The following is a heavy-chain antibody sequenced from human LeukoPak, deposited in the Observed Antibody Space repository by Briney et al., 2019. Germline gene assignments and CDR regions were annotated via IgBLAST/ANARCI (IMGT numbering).Heavy chain of an antibody. CDR2: FDPEDGET. D-gene: IGHD3-10*01. J-gene: IGHJ4*02. CDR1: GYTLTELS. CDR3: AAVTMVRGVITHFFDY. Sequence: ASVKVSCKVSGYTLTELSMHWVRQAPGKGLEWMGGFDPEDGETIYAQKFQGRVTMTEDTSTDTAYMELSSLRSEDTAVYYCAAVTMVRGVITHFFDYWGQGTLVTVSS. V-gene: IGHV1-24*01.